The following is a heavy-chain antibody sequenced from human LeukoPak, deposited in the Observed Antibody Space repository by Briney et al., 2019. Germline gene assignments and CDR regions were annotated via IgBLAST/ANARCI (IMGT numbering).Heavy chain of an antibody. Sequence: GGSLRVSCAASGFTFSNYAMSWVRQAPGKGLEWVSGISATGGSTYYADSVKGQFAISRDNSKNTLSLQMNNLRADDTVVYYCAKHAGVSSAWLSHFDYWGQGTLVTVSS. CDR2: ISATGGST. CDR1: GFTFSNYA. CDR3: AKHAGVSSAWLSHFDY. J-gene: IGHJ4*02. V-gene: IGHV3-23*01. D-gene: IGHD6-19*01.